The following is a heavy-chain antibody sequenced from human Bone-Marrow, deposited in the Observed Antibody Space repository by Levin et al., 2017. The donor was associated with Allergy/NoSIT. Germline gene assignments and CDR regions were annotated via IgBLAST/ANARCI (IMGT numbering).Heavy chain of an antibody. J-gene: IGHJ5*02. D-gene: IGHD1-1*01. Sequence: SETLSLTCEVSGGSIISGGSFWTWIRQYPGKGLEWIGYIYYSGTTSYNPSLESRATISIDTSKNQFSLKIRSVTAADTAFYYCATENAGFDPWGQGILVTVSS. V-gene: IGHV4-31*11. CDR2: IYYSGTT. CDR3: ATENAGFDP. CDR1: GGSIISGGSF.